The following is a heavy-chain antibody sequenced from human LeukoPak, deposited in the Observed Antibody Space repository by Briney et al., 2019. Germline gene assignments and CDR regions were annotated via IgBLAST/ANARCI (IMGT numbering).Heavy chain of an antibody. Sequence: GGSLRLSCAASGFTFSSYGMHWVRQAPGKWLEWVAVIWYDGSNKYYADSVKGRFTISRDNSKNTLYLQMNSLRAEDTAVYYCARDRAGYSSAFDYWGQGTLVTVSS. V-gene: IGHV3-33*01. D-gene: IGHD5-18*01. CDR3: ARDRAGYSSAFDY. CDR2: IWYDGSNK. J-gene: IGHJ4*02. CDR1: GFTFSSYG.